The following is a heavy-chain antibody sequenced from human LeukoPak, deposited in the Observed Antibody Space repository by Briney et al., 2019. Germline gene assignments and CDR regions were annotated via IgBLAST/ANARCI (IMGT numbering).Heavy chain of an antibody. CDR3: ARDYYDSSGFGPFDI. Sequence: EASVKVSCKASGYTFTAYYMHWVRQAPGQGLEWMGWINPNSGGTNYAQKFQGRVTMTRDTSISTAYMELSRLRSDDTAVYYCARDYYDSSGFGPFDIWGQGTMVTVSS. V-gene: IGHV1-2*02. J-gene: IGHJ3*02. CDR2: INPNSGGT. CDR1: GYTFTAYY. D-gene: IGHD3-22*01.